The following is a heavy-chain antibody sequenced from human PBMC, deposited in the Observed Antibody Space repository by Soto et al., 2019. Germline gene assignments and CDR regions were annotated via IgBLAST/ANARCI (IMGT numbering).Heavy chain of an antibody. D-gene: IGHD3-22*01. CDR3: ARGPPYYYDSSGYYGFDY. CDR1: GGSISSYY. V-gene: IGHV4-59*01. CDR2: IYYSGST. J-gene: IGHJ4*02. Sequence: SETLSLTCTVSGGSISSYYWSWIRQPPGKGLEWIGYIYYSGSTNYNPSLKSRVTISVDTSKDQFSLKLSSVTAADTAVYYCARGPPYYYDSSGYYGFDYWGQGTLVTVSS.